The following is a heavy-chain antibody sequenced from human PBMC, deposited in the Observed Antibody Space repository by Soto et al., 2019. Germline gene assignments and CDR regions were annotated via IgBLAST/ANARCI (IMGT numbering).Heavy chain of an antibody. J-gene: IGHJ4*02. V-gene: IGHV3-74*01. CDR3: ATEIASGG. Sequence: EVQLVESGGGLVQPGGSLRLSCSASGFTFTNYWMHWVRQVPGKGLMWVSGMNGDGRSIGYADSVKGRFTISRDNVKNTVYLQMNSPRAEDTAVYYCATEIASGGWGQGTLVTVSS. CDR1: GFTFTNYW. D-gene: IGHD3-16*01. CDR2: MNGDGRSI.